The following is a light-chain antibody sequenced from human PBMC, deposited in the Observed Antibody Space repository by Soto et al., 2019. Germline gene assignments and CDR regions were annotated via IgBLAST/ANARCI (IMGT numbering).Light chain of an antibody. J-gene: IGKJ1*01. Sequence: ILMTQSPLSLPVTPGEPASISCRSSQSLLHNNGYNYLDWYLQKPGQSPQLLIYLGSYRSSGVPDRFSGSGSGTDFSLKISRVEADDIATYYCQQYNGYGRFGQGTKVDIK. CDR3: QQYNGYGR. CDR1: QSLLHNNGYNY. V-gene: IGKV2-28*01. CDR2: LGS.